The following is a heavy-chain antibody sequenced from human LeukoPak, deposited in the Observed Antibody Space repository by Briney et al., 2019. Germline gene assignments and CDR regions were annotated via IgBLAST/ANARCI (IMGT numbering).Heavy chain of an antibody. Sequence: APVKVSCKTSGYTFTMYGVSWVRQAPGRGLQWLGWISPRNGNTAYAQDLQGRVTMTTDTSTTTAYLELRSLRSDDTAIYYCARDLNYVTLGYNILADVGYYFDYWGQGSLVTVYS. J-gene: IGHJ4*02. D-gene: IGHD3-9*01. CDR3: ARDLNYVTLGYNILADVGYYFDY. V-gene: IGHV1-18*01. CDR1: GYTFTMYG. CDR2: ISPRNGNT.